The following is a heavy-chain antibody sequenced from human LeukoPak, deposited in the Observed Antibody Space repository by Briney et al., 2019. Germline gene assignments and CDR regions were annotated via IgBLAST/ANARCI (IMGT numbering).Heavy chain of an antibody. CDR1: GFRFSSYA. CDR3: AKAPRVAADFDY. D-gene: IGHD2-15*01. Sequence: GGSLRLSCAASGFRFSSYAMSWVRQAPGKGLEWVSGISGSGGSPYYADSVKGRFTISRDNSKNTLYLQMNSLRAEDTAVYYCAKAPRVAADFDYWGQGTLVTVSS. CDR2: ISGSGGSP. J-gene: IGHJ4*02. V-gene: IGHV3-23*01.